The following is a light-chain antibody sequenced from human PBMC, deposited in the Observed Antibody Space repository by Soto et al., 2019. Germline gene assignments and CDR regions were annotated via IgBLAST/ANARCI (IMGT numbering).Light chain of an antibody. J-gene: IGKJ4*01. CDR2: GAS. V-gene: IGKV3-15*01. CDR3: QQSNNWPLT. Sequence: EIVMTQSPATLSVSPGERATLSCRASQSIRSDLAWYQQKPGQAPRLLMYGASTRATGIPARFSGSGSGTDFTLTISSLQSEDFAVYYCQQSNNWPLTFGGGTRVEF. CDR1: QSIRSD.